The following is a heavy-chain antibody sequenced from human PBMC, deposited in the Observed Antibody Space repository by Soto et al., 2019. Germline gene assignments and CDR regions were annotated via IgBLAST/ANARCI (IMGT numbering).Heavy chain of an antibody. J-gene: IGHJ4*02. Sequence: VLLLESGGGLVQPGGSLRLSCAASGFTFSIYAMNWVRQTPGKGLEWVSSINYSGGRTYYADSVKGRFTISRDNSKNTLYLQMNNLSGDDTAVYYCAKSGDYGDYVDYWGQGTLVTVSS. CDR1: GFTFSIYA. D-gene: IGHD4-17*01. CDR2: INYSGGRT. V-gene: IGHV3-23*01. CDR3: AKSGDYGDYVDY.